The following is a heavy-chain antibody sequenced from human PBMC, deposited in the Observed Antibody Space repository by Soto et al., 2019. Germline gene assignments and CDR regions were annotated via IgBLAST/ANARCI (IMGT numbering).Heavy chain of an antibody. V-gene: IGHV4-59*01. CDR1: GGSISSYY. D-gene: IGHD3-3*02. CDR2: IYYSGST. Sequence: TSETLSLTCTVSGGSISSYYWSWIRQPPGKGLEWIGYIYYSGSTNYNPSLKSRVTISVDTSKNQFSLKLSSVTAADTAVYYCARDPVAFGYFDYWGQGTLVTVSS. J-gene: IGHJ4*02. CDR3: ARDPVAFGYFDY.